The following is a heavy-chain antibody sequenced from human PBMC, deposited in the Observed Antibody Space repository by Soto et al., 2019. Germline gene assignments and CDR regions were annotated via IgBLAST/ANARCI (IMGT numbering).Heavy chain of an antibody. J-gene: IGHJ3*02. CDR2: IYYSGSP. V-gene: IGHV4-39*07. CDR1: GGSISSSSYY. CDR3: ARDGIAAAGDAFDI. D-gene: IGHD6-13*01. Sequence: SETLSLTCTVSGGSISSSSYYWGWIRQPPGKGLEWIGSIYYSGSPYYNPSLKSRVTISVDTSKNQFSLKLSSVTAADTAVYYCARDGIAAAGDAFDIWGQGTMVTVSS.